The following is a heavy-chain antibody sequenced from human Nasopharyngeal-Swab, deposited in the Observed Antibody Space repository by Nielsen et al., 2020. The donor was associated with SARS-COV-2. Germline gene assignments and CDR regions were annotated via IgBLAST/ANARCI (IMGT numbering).Heavy chain of an antibody. D-gene: IGHD6-19*01. CDR3: ARAGERGWYEEGYYYYGMDV. V-gene: IGHV6-1*01. J-gene: IGHJ6*02. CDR2: TYYRSKWYN. Sequence: WIRQSPSRGLEWLGRTYYRSKWYNDYAVSVKSRITINPDTSKNQFSLQLNSVTPEDTAVYYCARAGERGWYEEGYYYYGMDVWGQGTTVTVSS.